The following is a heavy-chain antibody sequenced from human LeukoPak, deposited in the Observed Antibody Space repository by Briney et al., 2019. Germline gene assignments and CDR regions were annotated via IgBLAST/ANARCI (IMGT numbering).Heavy chain of an antibody. V-gene: IGHV4-4*07. CDR2: IYTSGST. CDR1: GGSISGYY. CDR3: ARGKVTTAASDFDY. D-gene: IGHD4-17*01. Sequence: SETLSLTCTVSGGSISGYYWSWIRQPAGKGLEWIGRIYTSGSTNYNPSLKSRVTMSVDTSKNQFSLKLSSVTAADTAVYYCARGKVTTAASDFDYWGQGTLVTVSS. J-gene: IGHJ4*02.